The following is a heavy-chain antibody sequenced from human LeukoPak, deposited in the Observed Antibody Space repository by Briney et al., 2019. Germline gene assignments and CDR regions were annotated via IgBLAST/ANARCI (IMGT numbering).Heavy chain of an antibody. V-gene: IGHV1-69*13. Sequence: ASVKVSCKASGGTFSSYAISWVRQPPGQGLEWMGGIIPIFGTANYAQKFQGRVTITADESTSTAYMELSSLRSEDTAVYYCATGQRLGPYYYDSSGYYYGDYWGQGTLVTVSS. CDR1: GGTFSSYA. CDR2: IIPIFGTA. J-gene: IGHJ4*02. CDR3: ATGQRLGPYYYDSSGYYYGDY. D-gene: IGHD3-22*01.